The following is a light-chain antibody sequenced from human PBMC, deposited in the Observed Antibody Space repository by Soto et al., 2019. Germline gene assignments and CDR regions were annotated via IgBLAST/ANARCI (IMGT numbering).Light chain of an antibody. J-gene: IGKJ1*01. CDR2: KAS. CDR1: QSISSW. CDR3: QQYNAYPWT. Sequence: IQMTQSPSTLSASVGDRVTITCRASQSISSWLAWYQQKPGKAPKLLIYKASTLESGVPSNFGGSGSGTEFTLTISSMHPEHFANYYCQQYNAYPWTFGQGTKVDIK. V-gene: IGKV1-5*03.